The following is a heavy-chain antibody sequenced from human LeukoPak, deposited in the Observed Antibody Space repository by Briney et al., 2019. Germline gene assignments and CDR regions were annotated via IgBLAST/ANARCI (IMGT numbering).Heavy chain of an antibody. CDR1: GGSISSYY. CDR2: IYYAGST. Sequence: SETLSLTCGVSGGSISSYYWAWIRQAPGKGLEWIGYIYYAGSTNYNPSLKSRVTMSVDMSRNQFSLRMTSVTAADTAVYYCAREAQDFRTGNHRPGHYDYMDVWGKGTAVTVSS. CDR3: AREAQDFRTGNHRPGHYDYMDV. D-gene: IGHD1-14*01. J-gene: IGHJ6*03. V-gene: IGHV4-59*01.